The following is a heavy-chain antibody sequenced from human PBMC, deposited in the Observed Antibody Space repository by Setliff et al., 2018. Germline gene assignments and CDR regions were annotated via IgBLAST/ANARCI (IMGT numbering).Heavy chain of an antibody. CDR1: GFTCGSSW. CDR3: ATTYSYYGRVVFDV. Sequence: PGGSMRLSCAASGFTCGSSWMHWVRQVPGKGLVWVSRIRSDGSFTSYADSVKGRFTISRDNAKNTLYLQMTSLTTEDTALYYCATTYSYYGRVVFDVWGQGTMVTVSS. D-gene: IGHD3-16*01. CDR2: IRSDGSFT. J-gene: IGHJ3*01. V-gene: IGHV3-74*01.